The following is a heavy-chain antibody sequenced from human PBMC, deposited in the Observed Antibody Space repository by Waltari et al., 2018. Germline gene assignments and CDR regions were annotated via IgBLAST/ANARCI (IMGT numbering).Heavy chain of an antibody. Sequence: QVQLQESGPGLVKPSETLSLTCTVSGGSISSYYWSWIRQPPGKGLEWFGYIYYSGSTNYNPSLKSRVTISVDTSKNQFSLKLSSVTAADTAVYYCARSDWSTDPSFDYWGQGTLVTVSS. V-gene: IGHV4-59*01. CDR2: IYYSGST. J-gene: IGHJ4*02. D-gene: IGHD3-9*01. CDR1: GGSISSYY. CDR3: ARSDWSTDPSFDY.